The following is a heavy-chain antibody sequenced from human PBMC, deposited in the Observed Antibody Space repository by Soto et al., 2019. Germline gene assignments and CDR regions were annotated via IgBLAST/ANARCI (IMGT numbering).Heavy chain of an antibody. V-gene: IGHV3-48*02. CDR1: GFTFSGYS. D-gene: IGHD6-19*01. J-gene: IGHJ4*02. Sequence: PGGSLRLSCAASGFTFSGYSMNWVRQAPGKGLEWVSYISSSSSTIYYTDSVKGRFTISRDNAKNSLYLQMNSLRDEDTAVYYCARDLIAVAGISDYWGQGTLVTVSS. CDR3: ARDLIAVAGISDY. CDR2: ISSSSSTI.